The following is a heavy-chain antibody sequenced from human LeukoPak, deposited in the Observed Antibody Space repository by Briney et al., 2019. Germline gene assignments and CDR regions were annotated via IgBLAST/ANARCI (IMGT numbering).Heavy chain of an antibody. Sequence: GASVKVSCKASGGTFSSYAISWVRQAPGQGLEWMGGIIPIFGTANYAQKFQGRVTITADESTSTAYMELSSLRSEDTAVYYCASSSGGSSDYYYGMDVWGQGTTVTVSS. CDR2: IIPIFGTA. CDR3: ASSSGGSSDYYYGMDV. J-gene: IGHJ6*02. CDR1: GGTFSSYA. D-gene: IGHD2-15*01. V-gene: IGHV1-69*13.